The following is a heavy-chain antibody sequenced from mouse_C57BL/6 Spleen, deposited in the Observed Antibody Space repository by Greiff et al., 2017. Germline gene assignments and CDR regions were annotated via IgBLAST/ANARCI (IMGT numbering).Heavy chain of an antibody. D-gene: IGHD2-3*01. CDR1: GFTFSSYG. CDR3: ARQNDGSYWYFDV. CDR2: ISSGGSYT. Sequence: EVQVVESGGDLVKPGGSLKLSCAASGFTFSSYGMSWVRQTPDKRLEWVATISSGGSYTYYPDSVKGRFTISRDNAKNTLYLQMSSLKSEDTAMYYCARQNDGSYWYFDVWGTGTTVTVSS. V-gene: IGHV5-6*01. J-gene: IGHJ1*03.